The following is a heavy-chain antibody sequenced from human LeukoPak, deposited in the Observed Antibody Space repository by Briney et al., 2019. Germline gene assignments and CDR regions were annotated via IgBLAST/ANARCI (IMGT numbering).Heavy chain of an antibody. V-gene: IGHV1-18*01. CDR2: ISAYNGNT. J-gene: IGHJ4*02. CDR1: GFTFSSYG. D-gene: IGHD6-25*01. Sequence: ASVKVSCKASGFTFSSYGLSLVRQAPGQGLEWMGWISAYNGNTNYAQKFQGRVTMTTDTSTSTAYMELRSVRRDDSGVYYCARASNSSGKYGEDYWVQGTLVTVSS. CDR3: ARASNSSGKYGEDY.